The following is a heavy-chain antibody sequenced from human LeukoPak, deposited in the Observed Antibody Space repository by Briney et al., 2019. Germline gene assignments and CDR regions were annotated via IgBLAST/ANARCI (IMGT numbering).Heavy chain of an antibody. D-gene: IGHD3-10*01. CDR3: VRDEGFHGSGSN. V-gene: IGHV3-66*01. Sequence: GGSLRLSCVASGFTVSDNYMSWVRQAPGKGLEWVSVIYSGGGTYYSHSVKGRFTISRDNSKNTLYLQMNTLRVEDTAVYYCVRDEGFHGSGSNWGPGTLVTVSS. CDR1: GFTVSDNY. J-gene: IGHJ4*02. CDR2: IYSGGGT.